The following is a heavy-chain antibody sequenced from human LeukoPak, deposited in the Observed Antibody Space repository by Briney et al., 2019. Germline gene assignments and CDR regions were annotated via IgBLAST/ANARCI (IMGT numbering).Heavy chain of an antibody. Sequence: GGSLRLSCAASGFTVSSSYMSWVRQAPGKGLEWVSVIYSDSSTYYADSVKGRFTISRDNSKNTLYLQMNSLGAEDTAVYYCARDLDSYGSYWGQGTLVTVSS. V-gene: IGHV3-53*01. J-gene: IGHJ4*02. CDR1: GFTVSSSY. CDR2: IYSDSST. D-gene: IGHD5-18*01. CDR3: ARDLDSYGSY.